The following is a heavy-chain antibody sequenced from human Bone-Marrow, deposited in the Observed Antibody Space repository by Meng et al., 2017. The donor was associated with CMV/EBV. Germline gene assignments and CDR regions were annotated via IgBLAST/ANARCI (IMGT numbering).Heavy chain of an antibody. Sequence: SVKVSCKASGGTFSSYAISWVRQAPGQGLEWMGGIIPILGIANYAQKFQGRVTITADKSTSTAYMELSSLRSEDTAVYYCARGGGYSYGYSCGFDPWGQGTLVTVSS. V-gene: IGHV1-69*10. J-gene: IGHJ5*02. CDR3: ARGGGYSYGYSCGFDP. CDR2: IIPILGIA. D-gene: IGHD5-18*01. CDR1: GGTFSSYA.